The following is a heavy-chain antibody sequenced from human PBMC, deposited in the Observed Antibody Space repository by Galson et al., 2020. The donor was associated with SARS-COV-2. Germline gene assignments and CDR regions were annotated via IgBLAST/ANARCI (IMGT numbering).Heavy chain of an antibody. CDR3: AKDSRTYFERYCAGSSCAQVLRN. V-gene: IGHV3-23*01. CDR2: ISASGSNT. CDR1: EFTFSTYA. D-gene: IGHD2-2*01. J-gene: IGHJ4*02. Sequence: GGSLRLSCAASEFTFSTYAMSWVRQAPGTGLEWVSGISASGSNTFYADSVKGRFTSSRDNSKNTLYLQMNDLRVEDTAVYYCAKDSRTYFERYCAGSSCAQVLRNRGQGTLVTVSS.